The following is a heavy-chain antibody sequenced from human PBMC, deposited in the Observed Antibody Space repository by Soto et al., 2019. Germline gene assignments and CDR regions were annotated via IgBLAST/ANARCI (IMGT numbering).Heavy chain of an antibody. CDR1: RFTFSSYW. J-gene: IGHJ4*02. CDR3: AKDWVAVAGD. CDR2: MNQDGSEK. D-gene: IGHD6-19*01. Sequence: EVQLVESGGGLVRPGGSLRLSCAPSRFTFSSYWMSWVRQTPGKGLEWVANMNQDGSEKYYVDSVKGRFTISRDNAKNSLYLPMNSLRAVDTAVYYCAKDWVAVAGDWGQGTLVTVSS. V-gene: IGHV3-7*01.